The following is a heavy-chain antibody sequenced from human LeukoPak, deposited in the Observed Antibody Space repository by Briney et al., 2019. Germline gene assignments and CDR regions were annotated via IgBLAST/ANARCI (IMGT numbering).Heavy chain of an antibody. CDR2: INPNSGGT. CDR1: GYTFTGYY. V-gene: IGHV1-2*02. Sequence: GASVKVSCKASGYTFTGYYMHWVRQAPGQGLEWMGWINPNSGGTNYAQKFQGRVTMTRDTSISTAYMELSRLRPDDTAVYYCAREEVVVVIALYPGLVDYWGQGTLVTVSS. D-gene: IGHD2-21*01. J-gene: IGHJ4*02. CDR3: AREEVVVVIALYPGLVDY.